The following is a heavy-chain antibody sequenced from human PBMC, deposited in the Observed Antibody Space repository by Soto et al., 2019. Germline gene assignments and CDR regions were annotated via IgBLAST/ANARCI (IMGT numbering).Heavy chain of an antibody. CDR1: GGSISSSSYY. CDR2: IYYSGST. D-gene: IGHD6-19*01. Sequence: SETLSLTCTVSGGSISSSSYYWGWIRQPPGKGLEWIGSIYYSGSTYYNPSLKSRVTISVDTSKNQFSLKLSSVTAADTAVYYCARSYSSGQRWFDPWGQGTLVTVSS. CDR3: ARSYSSGQRWFDP. V-gene: IGHV4-39*01. J-gene: IGHJ5*02.